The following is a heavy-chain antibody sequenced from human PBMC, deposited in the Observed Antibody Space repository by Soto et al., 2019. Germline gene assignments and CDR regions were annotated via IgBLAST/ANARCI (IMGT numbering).Heavy chain of an antibody. Sequence: QVQLVQSGAEVRKPGSSVKVSCKASGGTFSRHAISWVRQDPGQGREWMGGIIPIFGTANHAQKFQGRVTIIEDESTSTVYMELSSLRSEDTAMYYCARGWGYDSNDYYYAYWGQGTLVLVSS. CDR1: GGTFSRHA. D-gene: IGHD3-22*01. V-gene: IGHV1-69*01. CDR2: IIPIFGTA. CDR3: ARGWGYDSNDYYYAY. J-gene: IGHJ4*02.